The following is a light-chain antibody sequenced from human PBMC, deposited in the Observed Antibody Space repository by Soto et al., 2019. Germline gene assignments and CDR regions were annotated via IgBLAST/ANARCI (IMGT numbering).Light chain of an antibody. V-gene: IGKV3-20*01. CDR2: GAS. CDR1: QSVSSSY. Sequence: VLTQSPATLSLSPGKRATLSCRASQSVSSSYLAWYQQKPGQAPRLLIYGASSRATGIPDRFSGSGSGTDFALTIRRLEPEDFAVYYCQQYGSSLWTFGQGTKVDIK. J-gene: IGKJ1*01. CDR3: QQYGSSLWT.